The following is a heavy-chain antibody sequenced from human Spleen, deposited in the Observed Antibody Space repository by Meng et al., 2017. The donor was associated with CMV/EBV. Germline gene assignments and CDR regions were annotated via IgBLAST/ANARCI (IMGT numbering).Heavy chain of an antibody. CDR3: ARVRIYDILTGYYNYYFDY. CDR2: IKQDGSEK. J-gene: IGHJ4*02. CDR1: GFTFSSYW. D-gene: IGHD3-9*01. V-gene: IGHV3-7*04. Sequence: GGSLRLSCAASGFTFSSYWMSWVRQAPGKGLEWVANIKQDGSEKYYVDSVKGRFTISRDNAKNSLYLQMNSLRAEDTAVYYCARVRIYDILTGYYNYYFDYWGQGTLVTVSS.